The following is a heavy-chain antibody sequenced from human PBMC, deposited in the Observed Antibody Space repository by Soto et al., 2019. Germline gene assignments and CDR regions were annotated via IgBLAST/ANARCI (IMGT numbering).Heavy chain of an antibody. V-gene: IGHV4-59*01. Sequence: SETLSLTCTVSGGSISSYYWSWIRRPPGKGLEWIGYIYYSGSTNYNPSLKSRVTISVDTSKNQFSLKLSSVTAADTAVYYCARDTSSSWYNWFDPWGQGTLVTVSS. D-gene: IGHD6-13*01. J-gene: IGHJ5*02. CDR2: IYYSGST. CDR3: ARDTSSSWYNWFDP. CDR1: GGSISSYY.